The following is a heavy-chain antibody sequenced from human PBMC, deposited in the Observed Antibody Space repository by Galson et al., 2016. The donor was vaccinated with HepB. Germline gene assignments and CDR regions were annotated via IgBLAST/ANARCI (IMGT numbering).Heavy chain of an antibody. CDR2: ISSSSTNT. V-gene: IGHV3-11*06. Sequence: SLRLSCAASRFTFSDYYMNWIRQAPGKGLEWVSYISSSSTNTNYADSVKGRFTISRDNAKNSLFLQMNSLRAEDTAVYYCARTGELGTTPDAFDIWGQGTMVTVSS. D-gene: IGHD1-7*01. CDR1: RFTFSDYY. J-gene: IGHJ3*02. CDR3: ARTGELGTTPDAFDI.